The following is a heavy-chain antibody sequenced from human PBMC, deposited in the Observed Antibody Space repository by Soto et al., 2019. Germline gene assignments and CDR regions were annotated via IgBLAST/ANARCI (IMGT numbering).Heavy chain of an antibody. CDR2: IIPIFGTA. CDR1: GGTFSSYA. CDR3: ARAPHYGGLHYFDY. Sequence: QVQLVQSGAEVKKPGSSVKVSCKASGGTFSSYAISWVRQAPGQGLEWMGGIIPIFGTANYAQKFQGRVTITADESTSTAYMELSSLRSEDTAVYYCARAPHYGGLHYFDYWGQGTLVTVSS. D-gene: IGHD4-17*01. J-gene: IGHJ4*02. V-gene: IGHV1-69*01.